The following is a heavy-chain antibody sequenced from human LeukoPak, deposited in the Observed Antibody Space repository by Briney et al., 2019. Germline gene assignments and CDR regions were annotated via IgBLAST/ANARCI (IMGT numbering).Heavy chain of an antibody. D-gene: IGHD6-19*01. CDR3: ARHTSGWYLDY. CDR1: GGSISSYY. Sequence: SETLSLTCAVSGGSISSYYWSWIRQPPGKGLEWIGYIYYSVTASYNPSLKSRVTISVDTSKNQFSLKLSSVTAADTAMYYCARHTSGWYLDYWGQGTLVTVSS. J-gene: IGHJ4*02. CDR2: IYYSVTA. V-gene: IGHV4-59*08.